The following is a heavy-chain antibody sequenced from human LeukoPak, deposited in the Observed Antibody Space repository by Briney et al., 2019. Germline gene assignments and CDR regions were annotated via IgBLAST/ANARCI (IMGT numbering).Heavy chain of an antibody. CDR1: GFTVNSKY. CDR3: AKCGAASRTTCQESAFDM. V-gene: IGHV3-53*01. Sequence: GGSLRLSCSASGFTVNSKYMSWIRQAPGTGLEWVAVVYSGGETYYADSVRGRFTVSRDISKNTMYLQMNSLRADDTAVYYCAKCGAASRTTCQESAFDMWGQGTMVSVSS. J-gene: IGHJ3*02. D-gene: IGHD1-14*01. CDR2: VYSGGET.